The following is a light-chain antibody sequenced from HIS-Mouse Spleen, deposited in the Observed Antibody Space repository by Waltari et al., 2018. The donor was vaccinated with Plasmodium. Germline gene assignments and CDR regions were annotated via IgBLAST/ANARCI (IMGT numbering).Light chain of an antibody. CDR1: QSISSY. CDR3: PQSCSAWT. CDR2: AAS. J-gene: IGKJ1*01. Sequence: DIQMTQSPSSLSASVGDRVTITCRASQSISSYLNWYQQKPGKAPNLLIYAASSLQSGVPPRSSGRGAGADFTLTISSLQPRGFATYKRPQSCSAWTFGQGTKVEIK. V-gene: IGKV1-39*01.